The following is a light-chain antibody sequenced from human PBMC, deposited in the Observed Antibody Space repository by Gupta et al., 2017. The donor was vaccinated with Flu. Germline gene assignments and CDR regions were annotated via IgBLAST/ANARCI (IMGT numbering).Light chain of an antibody. CDR2: DDR. V-gene: IGLV3-21*02. J-gene: IGLJ3*02. CDR1: NIGSIS. CDR3: QVWDTNSDHGV. Sequence: GQTARVTCGGNNIGSISVHWYQQRQGQEPVLVIGDDRGRPSGIPDRFSCSNSGNKATRHISRVEAGDEADDYYQVWDTNSDHGVFGGGTKLTVL.